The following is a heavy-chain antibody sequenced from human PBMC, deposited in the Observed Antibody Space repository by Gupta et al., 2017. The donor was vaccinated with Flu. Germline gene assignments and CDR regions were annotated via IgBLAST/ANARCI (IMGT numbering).Heavy chain of an antibody. CDR2: MNSDSGEK. CDR1: GYTFTSYS. J-gene: IGHJ4*02. Sequence: QVHLVQSGAEVKKPGASVKVSCKASGYTFTSYSIHWARQAPGQGLEGMGWMNSDSGEKRDSQNFQGRITITSDTSARSSYMELSSLTSEDTAVYYCARDLYADSSGPFDLWGQGTLVTVSS. CDR3: ARDLYADSSGPFDL. V-gene: IGHV1-3*04. D-gene: IGHD3-22*01.